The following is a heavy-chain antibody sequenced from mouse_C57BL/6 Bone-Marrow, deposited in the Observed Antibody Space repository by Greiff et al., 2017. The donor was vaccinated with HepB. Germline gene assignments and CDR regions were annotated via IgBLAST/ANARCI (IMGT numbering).Heavy chain of an antibody. Sequence: QVQLQQPGAELVKPGASVKMSCKASGYTFASYWITWVKQRPGQGLEWIGDIYPGSGSTNYNEKFKSKATLTVDTSSSTAYMQLSSLTSEDSAVYYCARPWGDLLPWYFDVWGTGTTVTVSS. J-gene: IGHJ1*03. CDR2: IYPGSGST. V-gene: IGHV1-55*01. D-gene: IGHD2-1*01. CDR1: GYTFASYW. CDR3: ARPWGDLLPWYFDV.